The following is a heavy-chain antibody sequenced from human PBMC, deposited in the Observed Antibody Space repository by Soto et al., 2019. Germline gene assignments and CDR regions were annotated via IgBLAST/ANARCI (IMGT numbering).Heavy chain of an antibody. D-gene: IGHD6-19*01. CDR3: ARQPLSSGWYYYYYGMDV. J-gene: IGHJ6*01. CDR1: GFTFSSYA. V-gene: IGHV3-30-3*01. CDR2: ISYDGSNK. Sequence: QVQLVESGGGVVQPGRSLRLSCAASGFTFSSYAMHWVRQAPGKGLEWVAVISYDGSNKYYADSVKGRFTISRDNSKNTLYLQMNSLRAEDTAVYYCARQPLSSGWYYYYYGMDVW.